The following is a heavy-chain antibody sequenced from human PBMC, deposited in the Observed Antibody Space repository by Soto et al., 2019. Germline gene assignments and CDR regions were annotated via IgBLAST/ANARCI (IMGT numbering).Heavy chain of an antibody. Sequence: QVQLVQSGAEEKKPGASVKVSCKASGITSTTYAIHWVRQAPGHGLEWMGWINTGNGNTRYSQRFLGRVSLTTDTSTSTASMDLSSLTSEDTAVYYCARAISGYVTWGQGTLITVSS. CDR1: GITSTTYA. CDR2: INTGNGNT. CDR3: ARAISGYVT. D-gene: IGHD5-12*01. J-gene: IGHJ5*02. V-gene: IGHV1-3*04.